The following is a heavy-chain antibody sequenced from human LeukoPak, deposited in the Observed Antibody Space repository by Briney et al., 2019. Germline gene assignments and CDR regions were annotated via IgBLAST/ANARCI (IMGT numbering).Heavy chain of an antibody. J-gene: IGHJ4*02. CDR1: GFTFRGFG. CDR2: ISYDGSNE. Sequence: PGRSLRLSCAASGFTFRGFGMHWVRQAPGKGLEWVALISYDGSNEYYADSVKGRFTISRDNSKNTLYLQMNSLRAEDTALYYCAKDDSSSGGGSDYWGQGTLVTVSS. V-gene: IGHV3-30*18. D-gene: IGHD6-13*01. CDR3: AKDDSSSGGGSDY.